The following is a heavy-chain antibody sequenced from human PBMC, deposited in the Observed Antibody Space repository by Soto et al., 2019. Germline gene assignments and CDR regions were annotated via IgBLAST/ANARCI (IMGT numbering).Heavy chain of an antibody. CDR1: GGSISSGDYY. J-gene: IGHJ4*02. CDR2: IYYSGST. D-gene: IGHD1-7*01. CDR3: ATMGTPATGLYYFDN. Sequence: PSETLSLTCTVSGGSISSGDYYWSWIRQPPGKGLEWIGYIYYSGSTYYNPSLKSRVTISVDTSKNQFSLNLSFVTAADTAVYYCATMGTPATGLYYFDNWGQGTLVTVSS. V-gene: IGHV4-30-4*01.